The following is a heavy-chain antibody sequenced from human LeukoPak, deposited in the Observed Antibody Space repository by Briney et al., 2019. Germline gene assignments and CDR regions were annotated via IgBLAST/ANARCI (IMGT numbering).Heavy chain of an antibody. CDR1: GYTFTGYY. D-gene: IGHD5-18*01. CDR3: ARDRDMWQYSYGPNRFDP. J-gene: IGHJ5*02. Sequence: ASVKVSCKASGYTFTGYYMNWVRQAPGQGLEWMGWINPNSGGTNYAQKFQGRVTMTRDTSISTAYMELSRLRSDDTAVYYCARDRDMWQYSYGPNRFDPWGQGTLVTVSS. CDR2: INPNSGGT. V-gene: IGHV1-2*02.